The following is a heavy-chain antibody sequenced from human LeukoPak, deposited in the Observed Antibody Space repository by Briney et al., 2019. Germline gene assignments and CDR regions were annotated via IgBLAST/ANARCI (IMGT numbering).Heavy chain of an antibody. V-gene: IGHV3-7*01. CDR2: IKDDGGEK. CDR1: GFTFTTYW. CDR3: GRDPYYDALDY. D-gene: IGHD3-22*01. Sequence: GGSLRLSCAASGFTFTTYWMSWVRQAPGKGLEWVANIKDDGGEKYYVDSVKGRFTISRDNTKNLLFLQMNNLRAEDTAVYYCGRDPYYDALDYWGQGTLVTVSS. J-gene: IGHJ4*02.